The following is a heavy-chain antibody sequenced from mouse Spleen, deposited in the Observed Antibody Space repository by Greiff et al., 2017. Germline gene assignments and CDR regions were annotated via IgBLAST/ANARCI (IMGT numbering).Heavy chain of an antibody. J-gene: IGHJ3*01. V-gene: IGHV1-81*01. Sequence: QVQLQQPGAELVRPGASVKLSCKASGYTFTSYGISWVKQRTGQGLEWIGEIYPRSGNTYYNEKFKGKATLTADKSSSTAYMELRSLTSEDSAVYFCAEEGNSNYVAWFAYWGQGTLVTVSA. CDR3: AEEGNSNYVAWFAY. CDR1: GYTFTSYG. D-gene: IGHD2-5*01. CDR2: IYPRSGNT.